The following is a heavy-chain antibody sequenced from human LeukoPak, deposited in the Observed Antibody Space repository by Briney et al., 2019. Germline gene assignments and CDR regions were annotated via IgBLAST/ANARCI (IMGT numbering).Heavy chain of an antibody. CDR1: GYTFTIYY. Sequence: ASVKVSCNASGYTFTIYYMDWERQAPGPGLELMGIINPSCGSTSYAQKVQVRVTMTRDISTSKDYMELSSLRAEDTAVYYCARALGIYWGGDRYTGEHFQHWGQGTLVTVSS. V-gene: IGHV1-46*01. J-gene: IGHJ1*01. CDR2: INPSCGST. D-gene: IGHD2-21*02. CDR3: ARALGIYWGGDRYTGEHFQH.